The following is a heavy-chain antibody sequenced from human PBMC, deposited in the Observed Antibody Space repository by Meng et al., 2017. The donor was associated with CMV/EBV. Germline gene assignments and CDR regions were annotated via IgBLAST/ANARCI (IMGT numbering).Heavy chain of an antibody. CDR1: GFTFSSYA. Sequence: GESLKISCAASGFTFSSYAMHWVRQAPGKGLEWVAVISYDGSNKYYADSVKGRFTISRDNSKNTLYLQMNSLRAEDTAVYYCARAGGYGGNSNYFDYWGQGTLVTVSS. D-gene: IGHD4-23*01. J-gene: IGHJ4*02. CDR2: ISYDGSNK. CDR3: ARAGGYGGNSNYFDY. V-gene: IGHV3-30*04.